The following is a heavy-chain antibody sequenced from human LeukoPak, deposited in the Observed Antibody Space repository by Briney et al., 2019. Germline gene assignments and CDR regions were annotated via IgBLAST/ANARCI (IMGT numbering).Heavy chain of an antibody. V-gene: IGHV3-30*02. CDR1: GFSFSYYG. CDR3: ARDLHPWAGDY. J-gene: IGHJ4*02. CDR2: IQNDGSKK. Sequence: PGGHLRLSCVASGFSFSYYGMHWVRQAPGKGLEWLAFIQNDGSKKYYANCMKGQFTISRDNSKNTLYLQMNRLRGEDTAVYYCARDLHPWAGDYWGQGTLVTVSS.